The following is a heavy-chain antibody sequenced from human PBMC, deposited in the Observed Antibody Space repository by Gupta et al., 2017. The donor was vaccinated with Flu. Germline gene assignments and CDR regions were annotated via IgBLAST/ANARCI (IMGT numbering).Heavy chain of an antibody. J-gene: IGHJ4*02. CDR1: GGSFSGYF. CDR2: INHSGST. D-gene: IGHD2-2*01. CDR3: ASSPYCTFTSCRSFDN. V-gene: IGHV4-34*01. Sequence: QVQLQQWGAGLLKPSETLSLTCSIYGGSFSGYFWTWIRQSPGKGLEWLGQINHSGSTNYNPSLKSRLTMSLDTSRNQFSLSLSSVTAADTAVYYCASSPYCTFTSCRSFDNWGQGTLVTVSS.